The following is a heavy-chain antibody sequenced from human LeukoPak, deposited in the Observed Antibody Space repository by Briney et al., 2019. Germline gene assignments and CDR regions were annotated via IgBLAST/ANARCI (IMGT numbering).Heavy chain of an antibody. CDR1: VFTFNVYV. CDR2: NCGSGGST. V-gene: IGHV3-23*01. D-gene: IGHD3-22*01. CDR3: AFQNTGHYFPFDY. J-gene: IGHJ4*02. Sequence: GRTVRLSCAACVFTFNVYVMNWVRQASGKGLEWGSFNCGSGGSTEFAGYVKGRFTIPRDHSKNTLYLQMNSLRADDTALYYCAFQNTGHYFPFDYWGQGTLVTVSS.